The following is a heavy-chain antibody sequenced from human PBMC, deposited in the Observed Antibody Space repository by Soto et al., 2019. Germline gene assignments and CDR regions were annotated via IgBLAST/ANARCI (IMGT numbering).Heavy chain of an antibody. CDR1: GYTFTGYY. Sequence: GASVKVSCKASGYTFTGYYMHWVRQAPGQGLEWMGWINPNSGGTNYAQKFQGRVTMTRDTSISTAYMELSRLRSDDTAVYYCAILRGYCSSTSCPFDYWGQGTLVTVS. CDR2: INPNSGGT. V-gene: IGHV1-2*02. D-gene: IGHD2-2*01. J-gene: IGHJ4*02. CDR3: AILRGYCSSTSCPFDY.